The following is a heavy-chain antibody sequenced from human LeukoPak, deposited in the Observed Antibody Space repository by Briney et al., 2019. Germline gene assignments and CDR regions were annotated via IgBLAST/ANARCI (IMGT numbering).Heavy chain of an antibody. CDR1: GGSISSSSYY. CDR3: ASRSSRWFRSAVDY. D-gene: IGHD6-13*01. Sequence: SETLSLTCTVSGGSISSSSYYWGWIRQPPGKGLEWIGSIYYSGSTYYNPSLKSRVTISVDASKNQFSLKLSSVTAADTAVYYCASRSSRWFRSAVDYWGQGTLVTVSS. V-gene: IGHV4-39*07. J-gene: IGHJ4*02. CDR2: IYYSGST.